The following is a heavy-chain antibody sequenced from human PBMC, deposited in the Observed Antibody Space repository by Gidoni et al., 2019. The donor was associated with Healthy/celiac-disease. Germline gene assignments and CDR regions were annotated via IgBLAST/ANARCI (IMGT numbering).Heavy chain of an antibody. Sequence: EVQLVESGGGLVQPGGYLRLSCSDSGFTFRSYDMHWVRQAPGKGLEYVSAISSNGGSTYYADSVKGRFTISRDNSKNTLYLQMSSLRAEDTAVYYCKGDTAMVNEGSYYYYYMDVWGKGTTVTVSS. CDR1: GFTFRSYD. D-gene: IGHD5-18*01. J-gene: IGHJ6*03. CDR2: ISSNGGST. V-gene: IGHV3-64D*06. CDR3: KGDTAMVNEGSYYYYYMDV.